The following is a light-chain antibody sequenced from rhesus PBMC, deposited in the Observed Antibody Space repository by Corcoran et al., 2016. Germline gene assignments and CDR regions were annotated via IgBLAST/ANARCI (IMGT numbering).Light chain of an antibody. CDR2: RAS. Sequence: DIQMTQSPSSLSASVGDRVTITCRSSQGISNWLAWYQQKPGKAPKLLIYRASNLETGGPSRFSGRGSGTDYTLTISSLQPEDVATYYCLQDYTTPYSFGQGTKVEIK. CDR3: LQDYTTPYS. V-gene: IGKV1-69*01. CDR1: QGISNW. J-gene: IGKJ2*01.